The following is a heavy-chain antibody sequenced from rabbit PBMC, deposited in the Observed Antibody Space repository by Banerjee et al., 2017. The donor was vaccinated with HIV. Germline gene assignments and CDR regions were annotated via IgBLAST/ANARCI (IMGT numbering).Heavy chain of an antibody. D-gene: IGHD6-1*01. CDR2: IYAGSSGST. J-gene: IGHJ4*01. CDR3: ARAGYAAYGYWDYFNL. V-gene: IGHV1S45*01. CDR1: GFSFSSSQY. Sequence: QEQLEESGGDLVKPGASLTLTCTASGFSFSSSQYMCWVRQAPGKGLEWIACIYAGSSGSTYYASWAKGRFTISKTSSTTVTLQMTSLTAADTATYFCARAGYAAYGYWDYFNLWGQGTLVTVS.